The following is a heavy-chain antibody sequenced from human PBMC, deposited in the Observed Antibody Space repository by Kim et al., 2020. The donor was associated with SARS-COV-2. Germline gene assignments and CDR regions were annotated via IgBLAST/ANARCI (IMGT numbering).Heavy chain of an antibody. V-gene: IGHV1-8*01. J-gene: IGHJ4*02. CDR1: GYTFTSDD. D-gene: IGHD3-9*01. CDR2: MNPNSGNT. CDR3: ARGPGASYDILTGYYVHDYYFDN. Sequence: ASVKVSCKTSGYTFTSDDINWVRQATGQGLEWMGWMNPNSGNTGYAQKFQGRVTMTKNISISTAYMELSSLRSEDTAIYYCARGPGASYDILTGYYVHDYYFDNWGQGTLVTVSS.